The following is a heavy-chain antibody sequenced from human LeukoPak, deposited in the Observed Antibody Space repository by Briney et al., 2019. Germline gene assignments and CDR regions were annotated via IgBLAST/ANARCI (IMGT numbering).Heavy chain of an antibody. Sequence: PSETLSLTCTVSGGSISSYYWSWIRQPPGKGLEWIGYTYYSGSTNYNPSLKSRVTISVDTSKNQFSLKLSSVTAADTAVYYCARRAGGRQQLAFDYWGQGTLVTVSS. CDR2: TYYSGST. D-gene: IGHD6-13*01. V-gene: IGHV4-59*08. J-gene: IGHJ4*02. CDR3: ARRAGGRQQLAFDY. CDR1: GGSISSYY.